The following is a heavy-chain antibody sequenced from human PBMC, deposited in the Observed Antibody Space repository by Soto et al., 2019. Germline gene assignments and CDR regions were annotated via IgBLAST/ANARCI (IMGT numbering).Heavy chain of an antibody. Sequence: GGSMRLSCSASGFTFSSYAMSWVRQAPGKGLEWVSAISGSGGSTYYADSVKGRFTISRDNSKNTLYLQMNSLRAEDTAVYYCAKDAPDPLYYDFWSGYWYYYYGMDVWGQGTTVTVSS. V-gene: IGHV3-23*01. J-gene: IGHJ6*02. D-gene: IGHD3-3*01. CDR3: AKDAPDPLYYDFWSGYWYYYYGMDV. CDR1: GFTFSSYA. CDR2: ISGSGGST.